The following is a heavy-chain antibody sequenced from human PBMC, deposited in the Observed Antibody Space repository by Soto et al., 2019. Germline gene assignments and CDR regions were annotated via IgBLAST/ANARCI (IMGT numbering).Heavy chain of an antibody. CDR3: AKHFSGPYPTYYFDY. Sequence: WGSLRLSCAASGFTFSSNTMSWFRRAPGQGLEWVSAISGSGDSTYYADSVKGRFTISRDNSKNTLYVQMNSLRAEDTALYYCAKHFSGPYPTYYFDYWGPGTLVTVSS. J-gene: IGHJ4*02. CDR2: ISGSGDST. V-gene: IGHV3-23*01. D-gene: IGHD2-15*01. CDR1: GFTFSSNT.